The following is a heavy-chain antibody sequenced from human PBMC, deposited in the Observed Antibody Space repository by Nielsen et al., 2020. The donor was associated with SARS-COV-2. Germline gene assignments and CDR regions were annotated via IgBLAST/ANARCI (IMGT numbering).Heavy chain of an antibody. V-gene: IGHV3-21*01. CDR2: ISSSSSYI. CDR3: ARAGSGSGYYGMDV. Sequence: GESLKISCAASGFTFSSYSMNWVRQAPGKGLEWVSSISSSSSYIYYADSVKGRFTISRDNAKNSLYLQMNSLRAGDTAVYYCARAGSGSGYYGMDVWGQGTTVTVSS. CDR1: GFTFSSYS. D-gene: IGHD3-22*01. J-gene: IGHJ6*02.